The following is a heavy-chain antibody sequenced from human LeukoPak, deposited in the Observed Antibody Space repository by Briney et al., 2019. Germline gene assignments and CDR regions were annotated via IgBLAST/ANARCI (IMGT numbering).Heavy chain of an antibody. D-gene: IGHD1-26*01. CDR2: IFYDGRT. V-gene: IGHV4-39*07. CDR3: ARDLSGSYWGYWYFDL. CDR1: GGPIGSSSSY. J-gene: IGHJ2*01. Sequence: SETLSLTCTVSGGPIGSSSSYWGWIRQPPGKGLEWIGSIFYDGRTQYNPSLKSRVTISVDTSKNQFSLKLTSVTAADTAVYYCARDLSGSYWGYWYFDLWGRGTLVTVSS.